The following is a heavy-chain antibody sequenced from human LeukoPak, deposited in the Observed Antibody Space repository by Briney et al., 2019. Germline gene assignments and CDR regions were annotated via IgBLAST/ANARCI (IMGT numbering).Heavy chain of an antibody. CDR3: ARTRYYYNSRSYGAPYYFDY. CDR2: IYYSGST. Sequence: SXXXXSYYWGWIRQPPGTGLEWIGSIYYSGSTYYNPSLKSRVTISVDTSKNQFSLKLSSVTAADTAVYYCARTRYYYNSRSYGAPYYFDYWGQGTLVTVSS. V-gene: IGHV4-39*01. D-gene: IGHD3-10*01. J-gene: IGHJ4*02. CDR1: SXXXXSYY.